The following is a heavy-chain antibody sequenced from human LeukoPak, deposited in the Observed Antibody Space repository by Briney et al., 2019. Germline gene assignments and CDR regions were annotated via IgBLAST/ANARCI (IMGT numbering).Heavy chain of an antibody. V-gene: IGHV5-51*01. Sequence: GESLKISCKGSGYSFTSYWIGWVRQMPGKGLEWMGIIYPGDSDTRYSPSFQGQVTISADKSISTAYLQWTSLKASDTAMYYCARGHTTTSTPLYFDYWAKGPLATVPS. CDR3: ARGHTTTSTPLYFDY. CDR2: IYPGDSDT. CDR1: GYSFTSYW. D-gene: IGHD1-14*01. J-gene: IGHJ4*02.